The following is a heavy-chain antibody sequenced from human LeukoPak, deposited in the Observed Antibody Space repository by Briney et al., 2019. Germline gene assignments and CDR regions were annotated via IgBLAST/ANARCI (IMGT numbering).Heavy chain of an antibody. Sequence: SETESLTCTVSGVSISSYYWRWTRQPPGKGLECLGYIYYSGCTNYNPSLKSRVNISVDTYKTQFSLKLSSVTAADTAVYYCGRVEDTAMVNDYWGQGTLVTVSS. CDR2: IYYSGCT. V-gene: IGHV4-59*01. J-gene: IGHJ4*02. CDR1: GVSISSYY. D-gene: IGHD5-18*01. CDR3: GRVEDTAMVNDY.